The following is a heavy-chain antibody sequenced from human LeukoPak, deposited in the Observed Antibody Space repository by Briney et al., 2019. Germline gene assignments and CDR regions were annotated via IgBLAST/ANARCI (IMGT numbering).Heavy chain of an antibody. D-gene: IGHD4-23*01. J-gene: IGHJ5*02. CDR1: GYTFTTYD. CDR3: ARGPNKSDGGNSGSAWFDP. V-gene: IGHV1-8*01. Sequence: ASVKVSCKASGYTFTTYDINWVRHATGQGLESMVWMNPNSGNTGYAQKFQGRVTMTRNTSISTAYMELSSLRSEDTAVYYCARGPNKSDGGNSGSAWFDPWGQGTLVTVSS. CDR2: MNPNSGNT.